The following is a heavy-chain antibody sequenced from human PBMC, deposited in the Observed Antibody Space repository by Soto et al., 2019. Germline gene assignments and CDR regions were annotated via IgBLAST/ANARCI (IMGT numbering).Heavy chain of an antibody. CDR2: ISYDGSNQ. V-gene: IGHV3-30*18. CDR3: AKDQASGQGSFDS. J-gene: IGHJ4*02. Sequence: VKLVESGGGVVQPGGSLRLSCAASGFTFNIYGMHWVRQAPDKGLEWVSLISYDGSNQYYADSVKGRFTISIDNSKNTLFLQMNSLRADDTAVYYCAKDQASGQGSFDSWGQGTLVTVSS. CDR1: GFTFNIYG.